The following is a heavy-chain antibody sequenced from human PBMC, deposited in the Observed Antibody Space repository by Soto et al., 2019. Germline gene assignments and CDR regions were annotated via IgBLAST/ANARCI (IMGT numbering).Heavy chain of an antibody. J-gene: IGHJ4*02. CDR2: ISTDGSIA. Sequence: GGSLRLSCAASGFTFSRYWMHWVRQIPGKGLVWVSHISTDGSIANYADSVKGRFTISRDNAKNTLYLQMNSLRAEDTAVYYCAADLAAGYWGQGTLVTVSS. CDR1: GFTFSRYW. V-gene: IGHV3-74*01. CDR3: AADLAAGY.